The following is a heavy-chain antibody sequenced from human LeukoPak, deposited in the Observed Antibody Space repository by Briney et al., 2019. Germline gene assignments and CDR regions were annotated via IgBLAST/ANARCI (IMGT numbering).Heavy chain of an antibody. Sequence: SETLSLTCTVSGGSISSSSYYWGWIRQPPGKGLEWIGSIYYSGSTNYNPSLKSRVTMSVDTSKNQFSLKLSSVTAADTAVYYCARGGYVWGNYRPWYFDYWGQGTLVTVSS. CDR2: IYYSGST. V-gene: IGHV4-39*07. D-gene: IGHD3-16*02. J-gene: IGHJ4*02. CDR3: ARGGYVWGNYRPWYFDY. CDR1: GGSISSSSYY.